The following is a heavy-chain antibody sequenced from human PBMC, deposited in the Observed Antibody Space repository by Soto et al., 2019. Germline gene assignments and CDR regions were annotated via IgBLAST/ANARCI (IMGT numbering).Heavy chain of an antibody. J-gene: IGHJ4*02. CDR3: ARIPGGQLGANYFDY. D-gene: IGHD3-10*01. CDR2: IYSGGST. V-gene: IGHV3-53*01. CDR1: GFSVSSTY. Sequence: EVQLVESGGGLIQPGGSLRLSCAASGFSVSSTYMNWVRQAPGKGLEWVSVIYSGGSTYYADSVKGRFTISRDNSKNTLYLQMHSLRAEDTAVYYCARIPGGQLGANYFDYWGQGTLVTVSS.